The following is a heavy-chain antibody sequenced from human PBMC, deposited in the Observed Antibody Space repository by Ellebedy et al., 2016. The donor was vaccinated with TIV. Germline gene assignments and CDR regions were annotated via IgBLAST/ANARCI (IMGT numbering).Heavy chain of an antibody. CDR1: GFTFSSYA. J-gene: IGHJ6*02. V-gene: IGHV3-48*02. D-gene: IGHD3-16*02. CDR3: ARDLRSYGSTFGMGV. CDR2: ITSGRHTT. Sequence: GESLKISXAASGFTFSSYAMSWVRQAPGRGLEWVSSITSGRHTTYYADFIKGRFSISRDNARNSLYLQMNSLREEDTAVYYCARDLRSYGSTFGMGVWGQGTTVIVSS.